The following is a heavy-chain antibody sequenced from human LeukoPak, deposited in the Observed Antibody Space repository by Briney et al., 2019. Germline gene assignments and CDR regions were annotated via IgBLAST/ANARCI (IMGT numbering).Heavy chain of an antibody. CDR3: ASSVGYSSSWYSRSDEGDAFDI. V-gene: IGHV5-51*01. D-gene: IGHD6-13*01. Sequence: GESLKISCKGSGYSFTSYWIGWVRQMPGKGLEWMGIIYPGDSDTRYSPSFQGQVTISADKSISTAYLQWSSLKASDTAMYYCASSVGYSSSWYSRSDEGDAFDIWGQGTMVTVSS. CDR1: GYSFTSYW. J-gene: IGHJ3*02. CDR2: IYPGDSDT.